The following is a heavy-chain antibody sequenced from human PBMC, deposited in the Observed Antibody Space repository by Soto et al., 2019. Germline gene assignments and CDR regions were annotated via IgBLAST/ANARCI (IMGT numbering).Heavy chain of an antibody. Sequence: QVQLVESGGGLVQPGGSLRLSCVASGSSFRDYYMSWIRQSPGKGLEWLSYITSSSSYTHYADSVKGRFTISRDNAKNSXYLQMXSXXXXDTAMYYCPXGQDNLAVNFDYWGQGTPVTVSS. CDR2: ITSSSSYT. V-gene: IGHV3-11*05. CDR3: PXGQDNLAVNFDY. D-gene: IGHD1-1*01. CDR1: GSSFRDYY. J-gene: IGHJ4*02.